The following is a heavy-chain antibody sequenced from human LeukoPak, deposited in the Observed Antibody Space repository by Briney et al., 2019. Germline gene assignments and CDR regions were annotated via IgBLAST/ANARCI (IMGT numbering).Heavy chain of an antibody. CDR1: GGSISTSTYY. CDR2: ISYSGST. V-gene: IGHV4-39*01. J-gene: IGHJ2*01. CDR3: ARRVYSGSYNWYFDL. D-gene: IGHD1-26*01. Sequence: PSETLSLTCTVSGGSISTSTYYWGWIRQPPGKGLEWIGSISYSGSTYNNPSLKSRVTISVDTSKNQFSLKLSSVTAPDAAVYYCARRVYSGSYNWYFDLWGRGTLVTVSS.